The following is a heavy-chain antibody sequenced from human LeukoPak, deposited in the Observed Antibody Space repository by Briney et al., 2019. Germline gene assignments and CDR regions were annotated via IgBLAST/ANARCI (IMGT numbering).Heavy chain of an antibody. V-gene: IGHV4-59*08. CDR2: IYYSGST. CDR3: AKSGGYGLIDY. D-gene: IGHD1-26*01. CDR1: GGSISSYY. Sequence: SETLSLTCTVSGGSISSYYWSWIRQPPGKGLEWIGYIYYSGSTNYNPSLKSRVTISIDTSKNQVSLNLTSMTAADTAVYYCAKSGGYGLIDYWGQGTLVTVSS. J-gene: IGHJ4*01.